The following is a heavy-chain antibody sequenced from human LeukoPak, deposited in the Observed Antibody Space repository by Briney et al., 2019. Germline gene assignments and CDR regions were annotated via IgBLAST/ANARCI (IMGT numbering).Heavy chain of an antibody. V-gene: IGHV4-39*07. J-gene: IGHJ6*03. CDR3: ARREMYGERGYYYYYMDV. CDR1: GGSISSSSYY. Sequence: PSETLSLTCTVSGGSISSSSYYWGWIRQPPGKGLEWIGSIYYSGSTYYNPSLKSRVTISVDTSKNQFSLKLSSVTAADTAVYYCARREMYGERGYYYYYMDVWGKGTTVTVSS. CDR2: IYYSGST. D-gene: IGHD4/OR15-4a*01.